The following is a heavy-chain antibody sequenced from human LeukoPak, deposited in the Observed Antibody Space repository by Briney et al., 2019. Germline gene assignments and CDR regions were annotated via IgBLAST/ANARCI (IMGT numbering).Heavy chain of an antibody. CDR1: GYTFTSYG. V-gene: IGHV1-18*01. D-gene: IGHD3-22*01. CDR2: ISAYNGNT. Sequence: ASVKVSCKAPGYTFTSYGISWVRQAPGQGLEWMGWISAYNGNTNYAQKLQGRVTMTTDTSTSTAYMELRSLRSDDTAVYYCARDGDYYDSSGYYCVDWGQGTLVTVSS. CDR3: ARDGDYYDSSGYYCVD. J-gene: IGHJ4*02.